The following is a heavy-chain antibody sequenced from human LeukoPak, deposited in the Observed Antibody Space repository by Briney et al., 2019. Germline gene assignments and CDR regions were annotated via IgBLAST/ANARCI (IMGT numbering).Heavy chain of an antibody. CDR2: INHSGST. J-gene: IGHJ4*02. CDR1: GGSFSGYY. D-gene: IGHD6-19*01. CDR3: ARASRGWRANYDY. V-gene: IGHV4-34*01. Sequence: KPSETLSLTCAVYGGSFSGYYWSWIRQPPGKGLEWIGEINHSGSTNYNPSLKSRVTISVDTSKNQFSLKLSSVTAADTAVYYCARASRGWRANYDYWGQGTLVTVSS.